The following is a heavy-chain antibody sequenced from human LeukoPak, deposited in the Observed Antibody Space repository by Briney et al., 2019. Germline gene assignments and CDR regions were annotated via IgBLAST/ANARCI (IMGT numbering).Heavy chain of an antibody. CDR3: ARGPKACSGGSCYCFAFDI. J-gene: IGHJ3*02. CDR1: GFTFSDYY. V-gene: IGHV3-11*01. Sequence: KPGGSLRLSCAASGFTFSDYYMSWIRQAPGKGLEWVSYISSSGSTIYYADPVKGRFTISRDNAKNSLYLQMNSLRAEDTAVYYCARGPKACSGGSCYCFAFDIWGQGTMVTVSS. D-gene: IGHD2-15*01. CDR2: ISSSGSTI.